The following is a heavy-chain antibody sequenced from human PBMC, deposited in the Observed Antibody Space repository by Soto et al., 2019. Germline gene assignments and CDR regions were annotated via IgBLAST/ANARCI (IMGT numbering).Heavy chain of an antibody. Sequence: ASVKVSCKASGYTFTSYYMHWVRQAPGQGLEWMGIINPSGGSTSYAQKFQGRVTMTRDTPTSTVYLELSSLRSEDTAVYYCARGGQKIAVAAQHENWFDPWGQGTVVTVSS. D-gene: IGHD6-19*01. CDR1: GYTFTSYY. CDR3: ARGGQKIAVAAQHENWFDP. V-gene: IGHV1-46*01. CDR2: INPSGGST. J-gene: IGHJ5*02.